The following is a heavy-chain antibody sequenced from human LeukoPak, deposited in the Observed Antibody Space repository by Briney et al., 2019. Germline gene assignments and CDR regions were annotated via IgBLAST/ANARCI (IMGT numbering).Heavy chain of an antibody. CDR2: IVVGSGNT. V-gene: IGHV1-58*02. Sequence: ATSVKVSCKASGFTFTSSAMQWVRQARGQRLEWIGWIVVGSGNTNYAQKFQGRVTMTRDTSISTAYMELSRLRSDDTAVYYCARCGSGGSCYSFDWFDPWGQGTLVTVSS. D-gene: IGHD2-15*01. J-gene: IGHJ5*02. CDR3: ARCGSGGSCYSFDWFDP. CDR1: GFTFTSSA.